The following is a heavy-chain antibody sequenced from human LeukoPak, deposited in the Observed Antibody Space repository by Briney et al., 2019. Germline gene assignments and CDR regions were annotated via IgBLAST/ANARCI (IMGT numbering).Heavy chain of an antibody. CDR2: ISGSGGST. J-gene: IGHJ4*02. CDR3: AKALGPTEYYFDY. V-gene: IGHV3-23*01. CDR1: GFTFSSYA. D-gene: IGHD3-16*02. Sequence: GGSLRLSCAASGFTFSSYAMSWVRQAPGKGLERVSAISGSGGSTYYADSVKGRFTISRDNSKNTLYLQMNSLRAEDTAVYYCAKALGPTEYYFDYWGQGTLVTVSS.